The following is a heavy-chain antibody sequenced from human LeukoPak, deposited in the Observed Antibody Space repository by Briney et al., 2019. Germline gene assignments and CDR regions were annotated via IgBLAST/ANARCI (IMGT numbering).Heavy chain of an antibody. J-gene: IGHJ4*02. V-gene: IGHV3-23*01. Sequence: GGSLRLSCTASGFTFSSYAMSWVRQAPGKGLEWVSAISGSGGSTYYADSVKGRFTISRDNSKNTLYLQMNSLRAEDTAVYYCAKDLSSTSGSYSFFDYWGQGTLVTVSS. CDR2: ISGSGGST. D-gene: IGHD1-26*01. CDR3: AKDLSSTSGSYSFFDY. CDR1: GFTFSSYA.